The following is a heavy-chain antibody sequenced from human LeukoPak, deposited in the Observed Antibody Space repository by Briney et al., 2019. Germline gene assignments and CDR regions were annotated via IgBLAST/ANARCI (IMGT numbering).Heavy chain of an antibody. D-gene: IGHD5-24*01. CDR3: ARRIVEMAPDDAFDI. J-gene: IGHJ3*02. V-gene: IGHV5-51*01. CDR1: GYSFTSYW. Sequence: GESLKISCKDSGYSFTSYWIGWVRQMPGKGLEWMGIIYPGDSDTRYSPSFQGQVTISADKSISTAYLQWSSLKASDTAMYYCARRIVEMAPDDAFDIWGQGTMVTVSS. CDR2: IYPGDSDT.